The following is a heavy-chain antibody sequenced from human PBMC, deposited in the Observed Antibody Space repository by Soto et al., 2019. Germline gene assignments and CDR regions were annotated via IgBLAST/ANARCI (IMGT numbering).Heavy chain of an antibody. V-gene: IGHV4-61*05. CDR2: IFHNGNT. CDR1: GGSISIWSCS. D-gene: IGHD6-13*01. J-gene: IGHJ4*02. CDR3: ARNEQQLVTFDS. Sequence: PSETMSLTCAVSGGSISIWSCSWGWIRQPPGKGLEWIGYIFHNGNTNYTPFFKSRVAISVDTSKNQFSLNLNSVTAADTAVYYCARNEQQLVTFDSWGLGTLVTVSS.